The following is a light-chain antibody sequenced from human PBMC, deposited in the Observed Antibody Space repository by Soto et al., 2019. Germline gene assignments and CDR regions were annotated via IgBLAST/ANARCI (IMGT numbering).Light chain of an antibody. V-gene: IGKV3-15*01. CDR2: GIS. Sequence: EMVMTQSPAILSLSPGESATLSCMSSQSVNSNYLAWYQQHPGQPPRLLIYGISTRATGIPARFSGSGSGTEFSLTISSLQSEDFAVYYCQQYSKWPITFGQGTRLENK. J-gene: IGKJ5*01. CDR3: QQYSKWPIT. CDR1: QSVNSN.